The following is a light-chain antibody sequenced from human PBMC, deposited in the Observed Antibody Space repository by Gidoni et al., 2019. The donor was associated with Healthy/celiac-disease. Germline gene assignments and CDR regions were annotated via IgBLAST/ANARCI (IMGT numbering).Light chain of an antibody. V-gene: IGKV3-20*01. J-gene: IGKJ2*01. CDR3: QQYGSSPYT. CDR2: GAS. CDR1: QSVSSSY. Sequence: ELVLPQSPGTLSVSPGERATLSCRASQSVSSSYLAWYQEKPGQAPRLLIYGASSRATGIPDRFRGSGSGTDFTLTISRLEPEDFAVYYCQQYGSSPYTFGQGTKLEIK.